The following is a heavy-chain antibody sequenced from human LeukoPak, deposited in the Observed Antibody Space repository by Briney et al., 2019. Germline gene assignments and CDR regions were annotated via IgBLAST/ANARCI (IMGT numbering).Heavy chain of an antibody. Sequence: SETLSLTCTVSGGSVNSGTYYWNWIRQPPGKGLEWIGYIYYSGSTNYNPSLKSRVTISVDTSKNQFSLKLSSVTAADTAVYYCARDFGDYIRDDAFDIWGQGAMVTVSS. D-gene: IGHD4-17*01. CDR3: ARDFGDYIRDDAFDI. V-gene: IGHV4-61*01. CDR2: IYYSGST. J-gene: IGHJ3*02. CDR1: GGSVNSGTYY.